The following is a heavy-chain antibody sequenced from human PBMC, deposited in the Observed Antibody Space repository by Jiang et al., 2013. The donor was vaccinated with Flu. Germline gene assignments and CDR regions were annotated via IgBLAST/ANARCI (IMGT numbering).Heavy chain of an antibody. V-gene: IGHV3-30-3*01. Sequence: VQLLESGGGVVQPGRSLRLSCAASGFTFSSYAMHWVRQAPGKGLEWVAVISYDGSNKYYADSVKGRFTISRDNSKNTLYLQMNSLRAEDTAVYYCARAVGGRGGDSGYDLEGYFDYWGQGTLVTVSS. CDR1: GFTFSSYA. D-gene: IGHD5-12*01. CDR3: ARAVGGRGGDSGYDLEGYFDY. J-gene: IGHJ4*02. CDR2: ISYDGSNK.